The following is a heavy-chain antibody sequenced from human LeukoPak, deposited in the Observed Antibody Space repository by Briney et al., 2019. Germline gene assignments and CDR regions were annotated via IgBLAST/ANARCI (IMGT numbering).Heavy chain of an antibody. Sequence: PGGSLRLSCAASGFTVSSNYMSWVRQAPGRGLEWVSVIYTGGSTYYADSVKGRFTISRDNSKNTLYLQMNSLRAEDTAVYYCASSRSWSGFTVNYWGQGTLVTVSS. J-gene: IGHJ4*02. CDR2: IYTGGST. V-gene: IGHV3-53*01. CDR1: GFTVSSNY. CDR3: ASSRSWSGFTVNY. D-gene: IGHD3-3*01.